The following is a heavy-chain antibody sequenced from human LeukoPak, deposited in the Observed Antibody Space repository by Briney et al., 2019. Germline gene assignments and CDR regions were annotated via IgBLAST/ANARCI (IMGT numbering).Heavy chain of an antibody. J-gene: IGHJ1*01. CDR1: GGSISSYY. D-gene: IGHD3-22*01. CDR3: ARIDSSGITTSAEYFQH. V-gene: IGHV4-59*01. Sequence: SETLSLTCTVSGGSISSYYWSWIRQPPGKGLEWIGYIYYSGSTNYNPSLKSRVTISVDTSKNQFSLKLSSVTAADTVVYYCARIDSSGITTSAEYFQHWGQGTLVTVSS. CDR2: IYYSGST.